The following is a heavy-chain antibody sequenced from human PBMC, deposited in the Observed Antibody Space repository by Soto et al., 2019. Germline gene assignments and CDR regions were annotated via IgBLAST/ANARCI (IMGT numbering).Heavy chain of an antibody. CDR3: TTLRLGP. J-gene: IGHJ5*02. CDR2: VNPHTGVT. CDR1: GYTFPSCY. Sequence: ASVKVSCNASGYTFPSCYRNWVRQAPGQGLEWMGWVNPHTGVTKYAQKCQGRVTMTRDTSINTAYMELSGLTSDDTAVYYCTTLRLGPWRQGTLVTVSS. V-gene: IGHV1-2*02. D-gene: IGHD3-9*01.